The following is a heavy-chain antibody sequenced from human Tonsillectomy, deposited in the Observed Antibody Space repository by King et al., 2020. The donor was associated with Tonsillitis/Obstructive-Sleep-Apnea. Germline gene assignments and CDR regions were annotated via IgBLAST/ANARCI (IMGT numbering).Heavy chain of an antibody. V-gene: IGHV3-49*04. Sequence: VQLVESGGGLVQPGRSLRLSCTASGFTFGDYAMSWVRQAPGKGLEWVGFIRSKAYGGTTEYAASVKGRFTISRDDSKSIAYLQMNSLKTEDTAVYYCTRDPEGFGELSVRSPYYYYGMDVWGQGTTVTVSS. CDR2: IRSKAYGGTT. CDR3: TRDPEGFGELSVRSPYYYYGMDV. D-gene: IGHD3-10*01. J-gene: IGHJ6*02. CDR1: GFTFGDYA.